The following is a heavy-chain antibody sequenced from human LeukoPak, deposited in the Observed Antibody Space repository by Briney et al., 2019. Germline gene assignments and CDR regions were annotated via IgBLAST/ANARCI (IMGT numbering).Heavy chain of an antibody. D-gene: IGHD5-18*01. CDR2: IIPILGIA. CDR1: GGTFSSYA. Sequence: SVKVSRKASGGTFSSYAISWVRQAPGQGLEWMGRIIPILGIANYAQKFQGRVTITADKSTSTAYMELSSLRSEDTAVYYCARGTAMARGYYGMDVWGQGTTVTVSS. V-gene: IGHV1-69*04. CDR3: ARGTAMARGYYGMDV. J-gene: IGHJ6*02.